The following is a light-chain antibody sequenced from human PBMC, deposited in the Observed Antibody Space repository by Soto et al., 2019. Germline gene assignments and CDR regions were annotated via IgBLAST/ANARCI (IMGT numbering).Light chain of an antibody. CDR2: GAS. CDR3: QQYGSSQSS. V-gene: IGKV3-20*01. J-gene: IGKJ4*01. Sequence: EIVLTQSPGTLSLSPGERATLSCRASQSVRSSHLAWYQQKHGQAPRLLIYGASSRATSIPDRFSSSGSGTDFTLTISRLEPEDFAVYYCQQYGSSQSSFGGGTKVELK. CDR1: QSVRSSH.